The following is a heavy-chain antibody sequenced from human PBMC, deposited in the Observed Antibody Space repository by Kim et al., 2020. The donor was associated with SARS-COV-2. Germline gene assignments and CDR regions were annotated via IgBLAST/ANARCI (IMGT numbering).Heavy chain of an antibody. CDR2: K. CDR3: ARDTPTMATIY. V-gene: IGHV3-66*01. Sequence: KDYPPSEKGRCTISRENAKNTLYLHVNSLRAEDTAVYYCARDTPTMATIYWGQGTLVTVSS. J-gene: IGHJ4*02. D-gene: IGHD5-18*01.